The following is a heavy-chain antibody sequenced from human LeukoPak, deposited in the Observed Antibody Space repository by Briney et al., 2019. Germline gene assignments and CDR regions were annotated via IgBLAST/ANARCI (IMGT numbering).Heavy chain of an antibody. CDR3: AGEARGYMAFQI. V-gene: IGHV3-11*01. CDR2: ISSSGKNI. Sequence: GGSLRLSCAASGFTFSDYYMSWIRQAPGKGLEWVSYISSSGKNIYYADSVKGRFTISKDNAEKSLYLQMNSLRVEDTAVYYCAGEARGYMAFQIWGQGTMVTVSS. CDR1: GFTFSDYY. J-gene: IGHJ3*02. D-gene: IGHD2-2*02.